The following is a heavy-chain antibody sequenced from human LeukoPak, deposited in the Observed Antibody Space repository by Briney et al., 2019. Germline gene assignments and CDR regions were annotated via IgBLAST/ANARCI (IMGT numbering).Heavy chain of an antibody. CDR1: GGSITSSSYY. D-gene: IGHD2-2*02. Sequence: SETLSLTCTVSGGSITSSSYYWGWIRQPPGKGLEWIGSIYYRGRTYYNPSLKSRVIISADTSKNQLSLKLSSVTAADTAVYYCARHEAIVVVPAAIPRRAFDIWGQGTMVTVSS. J-gene: IGHJ3*02. CDR2: IYYRGRT. CDR3: ARHEAIVVVPAAIPRRAFDI. V-gene: IGHV4-39*01.